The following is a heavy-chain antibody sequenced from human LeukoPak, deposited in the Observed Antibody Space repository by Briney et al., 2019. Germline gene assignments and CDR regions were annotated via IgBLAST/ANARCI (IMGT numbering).Heavy chain of an antibody. V-gene: IGHV3-66*02. J-gene: IGHJ4*02. CDR3: ARDSRYSSGWFFDY. Sequence: GGSLRLSCAASGFTVSSNYMSWVRQAPGKGLEWVSVIYSGGSTYYADSVKGRFTISRDNSKNTLHLQMNSLRAEDTAVYYCARDSRYSSGWFFDYWGQGTLVTVSS. CDR1: GFTVSSNY. D-gene: IGHD6-19*01. CDR2: IYSGGST.